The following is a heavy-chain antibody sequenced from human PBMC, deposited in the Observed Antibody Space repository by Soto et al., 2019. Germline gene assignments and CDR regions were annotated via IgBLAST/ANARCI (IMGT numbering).Heavy chain of an antibody. CDR2: IYYSGST. CDR1: GGSISSYY. Sequence: PSETLSLTCTVSGGSISSYYWSWIRQPPGKGLEWIGYIYYSGSTNYNPSLKSRVTISVDTSKNQFSLRLSSVTAADTAVYYCARFSSYDILTGYYFDPWGQGTLVTVSS. D-gene: IGHD3-9*01. J-gene: IGHJ5*02. CDR3: ARFSSYDILTGYYFDP. V-gene: IGHV4-59*01.